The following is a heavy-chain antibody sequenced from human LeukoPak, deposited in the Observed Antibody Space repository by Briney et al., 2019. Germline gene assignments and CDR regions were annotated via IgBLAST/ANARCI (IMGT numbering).Heavy chain of an antibody. CDR1: GGSISSGDYY. D-gene: IGHD3-10*01. J-gene: IGHJ6*04. V-gene: IGHV4-30-4*01. CDR2: IYYSRST. CDR3: ARDPYYYGSGSYYIGPVGMDV. Sequence: PSETLSLTWTVSGGSISSGDYYWSWIRQPPGKGLEWIGYIYYSRSTYYNPSPKSRVTISVDTSKNQFSLKLSSVTAADTAVYYCARDPYYYGSGSYYIGPVGMDVWGKGTTVTVSS.